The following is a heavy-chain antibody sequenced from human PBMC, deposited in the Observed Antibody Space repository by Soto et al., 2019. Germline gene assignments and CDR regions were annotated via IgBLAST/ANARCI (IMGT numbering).Heavy chain of an antibody. J-gene: IGHJ6*02. CDR1: GFTFSSYA. CDR3: ARDCSGGSCYPGMDV. Sequence: GGSLRLSCAASGFTFSSYAMSWVRQAPGKGLEWVSVISGSGGTTYYADSVKGRFTISRDNAKNSVYLQINSLRAEDTAVYFCARDCSGGSCYPGMDVWGQGTTVTVSS. V-gene: IGHV3-23*01. D-gene: IGHD2-15*01. CDR2: ISGSGGTT.